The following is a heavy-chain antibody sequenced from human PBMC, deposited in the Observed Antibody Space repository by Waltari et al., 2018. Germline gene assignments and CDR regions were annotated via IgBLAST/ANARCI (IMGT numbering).Heavy chain of an antibody. Sequence: QVQLVQSGAEVKKPGASVKVSCKASGYTFTAYYMHWVRQAPGQGLEWMGWINPNSGGTNYAQKLQGWVTMTRDTSIDTAYMELSRLRSDDTAVYYCAVIEYSSLPPVDYWGQGTPVTVSS. CDR3: AVIEYSSLPPVDY. D-gene: IGHD6-19*01. CDR2: INPNSGGT. CDR1: GYTFTAYY. J-gene: IGHJ4*02. V-gene: IGHV1-2*04.